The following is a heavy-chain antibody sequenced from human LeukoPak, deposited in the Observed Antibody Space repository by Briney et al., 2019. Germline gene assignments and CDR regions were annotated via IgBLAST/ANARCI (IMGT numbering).Heavy chain of an antibody. J-gene: IGHJ4*02. CDR1: GFTFSSYS. D-gene: IGHD1-1*01. CDR3: ARSTTSTAGDF. CDR2: ISSSSSYI. V-gene: IGHV3-21*01. Sequence: GGTLRLSCAASGFTFSSYSMNWVRQAPGKGLEWVSSISSSSSYIYYADSVKGRFTISRDNAKNSLYLQMNSLRAEDTAVYYCARSTTSTAGDFGGQGTLVTVSS.